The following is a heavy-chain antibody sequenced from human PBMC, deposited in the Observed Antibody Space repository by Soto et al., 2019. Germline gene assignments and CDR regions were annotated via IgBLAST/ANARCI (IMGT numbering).Heavy chain of an antibody. CDR2: IYYIGNT. V-gene: IGHV4-39*02. D-gene: IGHD4-17*01. J-gene: IGHJ4*02. CDR3: GAQDYVAKGYHFET. Sequence: QLQLQESGPGLVKPSETLSLTCTVSGGSISTRSSYWGWIRQPPGKGLEWIGSIYYIGNTYYKPSLKSRVAISIDSSKARFSLNLSSVTTADTAVYYCGAQDYVAKGYHFETWGQGTIVTVSS. CDR1: GGSISTRSSY.